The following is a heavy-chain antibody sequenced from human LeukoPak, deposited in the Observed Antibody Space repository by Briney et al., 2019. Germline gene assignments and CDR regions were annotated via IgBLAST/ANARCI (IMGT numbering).Heavy chain of an antibody. CDR2: SSRSGTSL. V-gene: IGHV3-11*01. D-gene: IGHD2-2*01. Sequence: GGSLRLSCAASGFTFSDYYMTWIRQAPGKGLEYVSHSSRSGTSLYYGDSVKGRFSISRDNAKNSLYLQMDRLRVEDTAVYYCAREVVVVPDYYYYGLDVWGQGTTVTVSS. J-gene: IGHJ6*02. CDR3: AREVVVVPDYYYYGLDV. CDR1: GFTFSDYY.